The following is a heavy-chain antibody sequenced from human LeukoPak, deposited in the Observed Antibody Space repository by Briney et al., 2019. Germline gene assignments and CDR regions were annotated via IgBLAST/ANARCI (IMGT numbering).Heavy chain of an antibody. CDR1: GFTFSSYG. Sequence: PGGSLRLSCAASGFTFSSYGMHWVRQAPGKGLEWVAFIRYDGSNKYYADSVKGRFTISRDNSKNTLYLQMNSLRAEDTAVYHCAKRGYCSGGSCYGGAFDIWGQGTMVTVSS. D-gene: IGHD2-15*01. J-gene: IGHJ3*02. CDR2: IRYDGSNK. V-gene: IGHV3-30*02. CDR3: AKRGYCSGGSCYGGAFDI.